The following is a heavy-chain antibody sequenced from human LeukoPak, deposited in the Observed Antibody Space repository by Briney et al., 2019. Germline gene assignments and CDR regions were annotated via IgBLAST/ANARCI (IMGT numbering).Heavy chain of an antibody. V-gene: IGHV4-34*01. D-gene: IGHD5-12*01. CDR3: ARGAARRDGYK. CDR1: GGSFTGYY. Sequence: SETLSLTCAVSGGSFTGYYWSWIRQPPGKGLEWIGEINHSGSTNYNPSLKSRVTISVDTSKNQFSLKLSSVTAADTAVYYCARGAARRDGYKWGQGTLVTVSS. J-gene: IGHJ4*02. CDR2: INHSGST.